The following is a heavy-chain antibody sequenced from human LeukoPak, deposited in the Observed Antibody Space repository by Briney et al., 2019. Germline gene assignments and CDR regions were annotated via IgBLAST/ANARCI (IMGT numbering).Heavy chain of an antibody. J-gene: IGHJ6*03. D-gene: IGHD3-3*01. CDR3: ARTSASYYYYMEV. CDR2: IYFVGSA. V-gene: IGHV4-59*01. CDR1: GGAIHSYY. Sequence: ASETLSLTCSVSGGAIHSYYWSWIRQPPGKGLEWIGYIYFVGSANYNPSLKSRVTISLDKSRKQVSLNLNSVTAADTAVYYCARTSASYYYYMEVWGKGTAVTISS.